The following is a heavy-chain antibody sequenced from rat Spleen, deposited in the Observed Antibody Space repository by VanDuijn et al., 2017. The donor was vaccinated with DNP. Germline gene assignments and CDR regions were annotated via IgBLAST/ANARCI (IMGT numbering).Heavy chain of an antibody. CDR1: GFSLTIYH. CDR2: MWSDGDT. CDR3: ARGIPDFDY. J-gene: IGHJ2*01. V-gene: IGHV2-32*01. Sequence: QVQLKESGPGLVQPSQTLSLTCTVSGFSLTIYHVHWVRQPPGKGLEWMGVMWSDGDTSSNSALKSRLSISRDTSKSQVFLKMNSLQIEDTATYYCARGIPDFDYWGQGVLVTVSS. D-gene: IGHD2-2*01.